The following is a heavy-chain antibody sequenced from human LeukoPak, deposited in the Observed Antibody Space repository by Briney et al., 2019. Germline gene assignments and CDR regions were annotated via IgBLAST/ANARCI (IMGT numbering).Heavy chain of an antibody. Sequence: GGSLRLSCAASGFAFSSNGMHWVRQAPGKGLEWVSVIYSGGTTYYADSVKGRFTISRDNSKNTLYLQMNSLRAEDTAVYYCATSYSSSWPEIDYWGQGTLVTVSS. J-gene: IGHJ4*02. V-gene: IGHV3-66*01. CDR2: IYSGGTT. D-gene: IGHD6-13*01. CDR1: GFAFSSNG. CDR3: ATSYSSSWPEIDY.